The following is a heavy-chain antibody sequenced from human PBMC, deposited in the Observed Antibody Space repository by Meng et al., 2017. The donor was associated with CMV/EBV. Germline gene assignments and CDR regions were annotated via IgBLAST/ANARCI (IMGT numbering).Heavy chain of an antibody. CDR3: VRSSGWSLFDY. D-gene: IGHD6-19*01. CDR2: VNSNNDAT. CDR1: GFTFSDYY. J-gene: IGHJ4*02. Sequence: QVQLLQSAAGMKKPGASVKVSCTTSGFTFSDYYIHWVRQAPGQGLEWMGWVNSNNDATNYARKFQGRVSMTRDTSISTAHMELSRLMSDDTAVYYCVRSSGWSLFDYWGQGTLVTVSS. V-gene: IGHV1-2*02.